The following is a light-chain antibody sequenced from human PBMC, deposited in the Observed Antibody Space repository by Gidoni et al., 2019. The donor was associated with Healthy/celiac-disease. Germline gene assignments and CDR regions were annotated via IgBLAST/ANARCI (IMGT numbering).Light chain of an antibody. J-gene: IGKJ4*01. CDR1: QSISSW. V-gene: IGKV1-5*01. CDR3: QQYNSYSPR. CDR2: DAS. Sequence: DIQMTPSPSTLSASVGDRVTITCRASQSISSWLAWYQQKPGKAPKLLIYDASSLESGVPSRFSGSGSGTEFTLTISSLQPDDFATYYCQQYNSYSPRFGGGTKVEIK.